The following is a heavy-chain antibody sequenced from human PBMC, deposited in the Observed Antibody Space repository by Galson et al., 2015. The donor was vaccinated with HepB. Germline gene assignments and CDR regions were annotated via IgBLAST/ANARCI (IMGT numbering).Heavy chain of an antibody. D-gene: IGHD2-2*01. CDR3: AKRRYCSSERCHDFDF. CDR2: ISGNGDST. J-gene: IGHJ4*02. CDR1: GFTFSTYA. Sequence: SLRLSCAASGFTFSTYAMSWVRQAPGKGLEWVSAISGNGDSTYYADSVKDRFTISRDNFKRAVFLQMNSLRVEDTAVYFCAKRRYCSSERCHDFDFWGQGTLVTVSS. V-gene: IGHV3-23*01.